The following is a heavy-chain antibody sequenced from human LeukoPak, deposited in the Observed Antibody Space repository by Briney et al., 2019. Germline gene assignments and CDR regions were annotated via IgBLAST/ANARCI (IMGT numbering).Heavy chain of an antibody. V-gene: IGHV4-4*07. J-gene: IGHJ4*02. Sequence: SETLSLTCTVAGGSISRYYWSWIRQPAGKGLEWIGRIYTSGSTNYNPSLKSRVTMSVDTSKNQFSLKLSSVTAADTAVYYCARGDMVRGVISQTLHYWGQGTLVTVSS. CDR1: GGSISRYY. D-gene: IGHD3-10*01. CDR3: ARGDMVRGVISQTLHY. CDR2: IYTSGST.